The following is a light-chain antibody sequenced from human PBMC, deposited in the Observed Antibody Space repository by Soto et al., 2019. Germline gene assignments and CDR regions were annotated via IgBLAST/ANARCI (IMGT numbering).Light chain of an antibody. J-gene: IGLJ2*01. Sequence: QSALTQPASVSGSPGQSITISCTGTSSDVGGYNSVSWYQHHPGKAPKLMIYGVSNRPSGVSNRFSGSKSGNTASLTISGLQTEDEADYHCSSYTSSSTVVFGGGTKLTVL. CDR1: SSDVGGYNS. CDR2: GVS. V-gene: IGLV2-14*01. CDR3: SSYTSSSTVV.